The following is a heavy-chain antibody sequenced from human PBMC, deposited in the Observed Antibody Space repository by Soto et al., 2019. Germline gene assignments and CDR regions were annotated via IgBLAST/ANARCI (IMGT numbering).Heavy chain of an antibody. D-gene: IGHD2-8*01. J-gene: IGHJ6*02. CDR2: IYYSGST. V-gene: IGHV4-59*01. CDR3: ARDHRGDPMSPEMVYAHESWGMDV. Sequence: SETLSLTCTVSGGSISSYYWSWIRQPPGKGLEWIGYIYYSGSTNYNPSLKSRVTISVDTSKNQFSLKLSSVTAADTAVYYCARDHRGDPMSPEMVYAHESWGMDVWGQGTTVTVSS. CDR1: GGSISSYY.